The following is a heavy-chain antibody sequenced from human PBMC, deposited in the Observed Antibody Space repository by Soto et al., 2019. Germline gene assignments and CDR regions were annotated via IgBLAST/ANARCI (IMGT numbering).Heavy chain of an antibody. Sequence: GESLKISCKGSGYSFTSYWISWVRQMPGKGLEWMWRIDPSDSYTNYSPSFQGHVTISADKSIITAYLQWSSLKASDTAMYYCARRKYYYDSSGYSYYFDYWGQGTLVTV. J-gene: IGHJ4*02. CDR1: GYSFTSYW. V-gene: IGHV5-10-1*01. D-gene: IGHD3-22*01. CDR2: IDPSDSYT. CDR3: ARRKYYYDSSGYSYYFDY.